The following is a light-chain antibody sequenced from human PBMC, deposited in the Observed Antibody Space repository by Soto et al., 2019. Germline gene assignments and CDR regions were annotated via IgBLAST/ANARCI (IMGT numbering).Light chain of an antibody. V-gene: IGLV1-47*01. Sequence: QSVLTQPPSLSGTPGQTVTISCIGSRSNIGSDIVHWYQQIPGTAPKHLIYMNNQRPSGVPDRFSGSKSGTSASLVITGLRPEDEADYYCVAWDDNLSSRVFGGGTKLTVL. CDR1: RSNIGSDI. CDR3: VAWDDNLSSRV. J-gene: IGLJ3*02. CDR2: MNN.